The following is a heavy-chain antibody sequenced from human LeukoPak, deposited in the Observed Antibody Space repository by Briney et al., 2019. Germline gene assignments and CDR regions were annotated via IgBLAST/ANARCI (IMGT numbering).Heavy chain of an antibody. J-gene: IGHJ6*03. CDR3: ARVIGTGIYYYYYMDV. CDR2: INPNSGGT. CDR1: GYTFTGYY. Sequence: ASVKVSCKASGYTFTGYYMHWVRQAPGQGLEWMGWINPNSGGTNYAQKFQGRVTMTRDTSISTAYMELSRLRSGDTAVYYCARVIGTGIYYYYYMDVWGKGTTVTVSS. V-gene: IGHV1-2*02. D-gene: IGHD1-1*01.